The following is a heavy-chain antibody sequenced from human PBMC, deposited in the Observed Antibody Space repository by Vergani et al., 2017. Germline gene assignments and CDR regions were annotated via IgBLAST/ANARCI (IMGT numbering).Heavy chain of an antibody. CDR3: ARVKIDFGTYFFDS. J-gene: IGHJ4*01. V-gene: IGHV3-23*04. D-gene: IGHD1-1*01. Sequence: VQLVESGGGLVKPGGSLRLSCAASGFTFVNSDLSWVRQAPGKGLAWVATISGSGRSTYFADSVKGRFSISRDNSKSTLHLQMNSLRVEDTAIYYCARVKIDFGTYFFDSWGHGTLVTVSS. CDR2: ISGSGRST. CDR1: GFTFVNSD.